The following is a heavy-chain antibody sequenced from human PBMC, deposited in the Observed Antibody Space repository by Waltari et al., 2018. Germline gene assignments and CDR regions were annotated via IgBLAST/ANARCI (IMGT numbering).Heavy chain of an antibody. Sequence: QVQLVESGGGVVQPGRSLRLSCAASGFTFSSYGMHWVRKAPGKGLEWVEVIWYDGSNKYYADSVKGRFTISRDNSKNTLYLQMNSLRAEDTAVYYCARDLRNYYDSSGYFDYWGQGTLVTVSS. V-gene: IGHV3-33*01. CDR1: GFTFSSYG. D-gene: IGHD3-22*01. J-gene: IGHJ4*02. CDR3: ARDLRNYYDSSGYFDY. CDR2: IWYDGSNK.